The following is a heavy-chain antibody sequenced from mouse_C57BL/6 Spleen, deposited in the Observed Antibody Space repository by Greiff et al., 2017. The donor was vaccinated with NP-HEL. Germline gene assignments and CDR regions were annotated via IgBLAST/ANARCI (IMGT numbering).Heavy chain of an antibody. D-gene: IGHD2-14*01. J-gene: IGHJ1*03. Sequence: EVKLVESGGGLVKPGGSLKLSCAASGFTFSDYGMHWVRQAPEKGLEWVAYISSGSSTIYYADTVKGRFTISRDNAKNTLFLQMTSLRSEDTAMYYCARNYRGYFDVWGTGTTVTVSS. V-gene: IGHV5-17*01. CDR3: ARNYRGYFDV. CDR2: ISSGSSTI. CDR1: GFTFSDYG.